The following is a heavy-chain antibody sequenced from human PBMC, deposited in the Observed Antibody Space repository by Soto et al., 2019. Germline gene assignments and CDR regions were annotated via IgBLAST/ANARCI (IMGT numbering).Heavy chain of an antibody. CDR1: GFTLSSFW. J-gene: IGHJ6*01. CDR3: ARHHHGIEV. Sequence: WGSLRLSCAASGFTLSSFWMTLVRQSPGKGLEWVASIKQDGSEQYYLDSVKGRFTISRDNAKNTLYLQMNSLRVEDTALYYCARHHHGIEVWRQESTFTVSS. V-gene: IGHV3-7*03. CDR2: IKQDGSEQ.